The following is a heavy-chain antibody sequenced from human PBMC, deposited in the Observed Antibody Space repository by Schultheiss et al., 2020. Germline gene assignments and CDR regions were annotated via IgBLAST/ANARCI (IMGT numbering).Heavy chain of an antibody. CDR3: ARGDHYDFWSGYYTGSYFDY. Sequence: GESLKISCAASGFTFSSYWMHWVRQAPGKGLEWVANIKQDGSEKYYVDSVKGRFTISRDNAKNSLYLQMNSLRAEDTAVYYCARGDHYDFWSGYYTGSYFDYWGQGTLVTVSS. J-gene: IGHJ4*02. CDR1: GFTFSSYW. D-gene: IGHD3-3*01. V-gene: IGHV3-7*05. CDR2: IKQDGSEK.